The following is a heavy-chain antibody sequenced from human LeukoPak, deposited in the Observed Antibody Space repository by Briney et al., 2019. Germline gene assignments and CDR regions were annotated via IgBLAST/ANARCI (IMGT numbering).Heavy chain of an antibody. Sequence: GGSLRLSCAASGFSFSSYNMNWVRQAPGKGLEWVSSITTSSTYTFYADSVKGRFTISRDNAKNSLYLQMNSLRAEDTAVYYCAREPKQWLVPIDFWGQGTLVTVSS. D-gene: IGHD6-19*01. J-gene: IGHJ4*02. V-gene: IGHV3-21*01. CDR3: AREPKQWLVPIDF. CDR2: ITTSSTYT. CDR1: GFSFSSYN.